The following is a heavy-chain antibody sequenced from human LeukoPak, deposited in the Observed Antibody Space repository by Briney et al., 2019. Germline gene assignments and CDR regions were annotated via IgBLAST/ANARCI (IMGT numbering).Heavy chain of an antibody. CDR2: LVYDGSA. D-gene: IGHD3-16*02. Sequence: SETLSLTCTVSGASITSESSYWGWIHQPPGKGFQWIGGLVYDGSAHYNPSLQSHVSISADTSNNHFSLKLASVTASDTGVYFCARAPSYRRYSYHSWGQGTLVTVSS. J-gene: IGHJ4*02. V-gene: IGHV4-39*02. CDR1: GASITSESSY. CDR3: ARAPSYRRYSYHS.